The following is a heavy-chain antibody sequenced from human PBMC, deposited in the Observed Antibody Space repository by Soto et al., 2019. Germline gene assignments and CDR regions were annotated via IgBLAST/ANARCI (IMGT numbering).Heavy chain of an antibody. CDR3: ALASYEPSAADVAFDL. CDR1: GGSVSGHY. D-gene: IGHD6-13*01. Sequence: SETLSLTCSVSGGSVSGHYWAWIRQSPGQGLVWLAHMFYSGCVGVKTNPSHKRRVSISVVTSTNHISLWLTSVTAADTAVSYSALASYEPSAADVAFDLWGPGTMVTVSS. J-gene: IGHJ3*01. V-gene: IGHV4-59*02. CDR2: MFYSGCVGV.